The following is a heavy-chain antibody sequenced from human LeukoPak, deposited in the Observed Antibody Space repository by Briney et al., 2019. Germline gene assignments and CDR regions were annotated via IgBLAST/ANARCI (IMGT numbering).Heavy chain of an antibody. CDR3: AIRGPYSSGWYSMDY. CDR1: GGTFSSYA. V-gene: IGHV1-69*01. J-gene: IGHJ4*02. CDR2: IIPIFGTA. D-gene: IGHD6-19*01. Sequence: SVKVSCKASGGTFSSYAISWVRQAPGQGFEWMGGIIPIFGTANYAQKFQGRVTITADESTSTAYMELSSLRSEDTAVYYCAIRGPYSSGWYSMDYWGQGTLVTVSS.